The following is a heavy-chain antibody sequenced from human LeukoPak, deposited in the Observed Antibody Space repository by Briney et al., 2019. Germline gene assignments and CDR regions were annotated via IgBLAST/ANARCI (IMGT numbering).Heavy chain of an antibody. D-gene: IGHD2-15*01. V-gene: IGHV4-59*01. CDR3: ARAVRVAYYFDY. CDR1: GGSIGSYY. Sequence: PSETLSLTCTVSGGSIGSYYWSWIRQPPGKGLEWIGYIYYSGSTNYNPSLKSRVTISVDTSKNQFSLKLSSVTAADTAVYYCARAVRVAYYFDYWGQGTLVTVSS. CDR2: IYYSGST. J-gene: IGHJ4*02.